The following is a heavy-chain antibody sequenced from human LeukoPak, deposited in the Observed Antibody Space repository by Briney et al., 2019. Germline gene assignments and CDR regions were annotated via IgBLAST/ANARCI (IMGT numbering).Heavy chain of an antibody. CDR1: GFTFSSYS. Sequence: PGGSLRLSCAASGFTFSSYSMNWVRQAPGKGLEWVSFISSSSSYIYYADSVKGRFTISRDNAKDSLYLQMNSLRAEDTAVYYCASDYSSFDAFDIWGQGTMVTVSS. V-gene: IGHV3-21*01. CDR3: ASDYSSFDAFDI. CDR2: ISSSSSYI. D-gene: IGHD6-13*01. J-gene: IGHJ3*02.